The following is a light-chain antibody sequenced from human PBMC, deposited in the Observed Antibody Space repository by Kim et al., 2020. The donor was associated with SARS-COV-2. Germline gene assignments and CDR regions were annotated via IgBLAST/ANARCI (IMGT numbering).Light chain of an antibody. J-gene: IGLJ2*01. CDR3: NSRDSNENVF. Sequence: SSELTQDPAVSVALGQTVRITCQGDSLRSYYATWYQQKPGQAPILVIYGKNNRPSGIPYRFSGSSSGNTASLTITGTQAGDEADYYCNSRDSNENVFFGGGTQLTVL. CDR2: GKN. V-gene: IGLV3-19*01. CDR1: SLRSYY.